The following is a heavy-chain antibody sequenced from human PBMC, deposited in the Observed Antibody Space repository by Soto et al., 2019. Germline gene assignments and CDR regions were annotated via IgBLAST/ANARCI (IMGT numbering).Heavy chain of an antibody. V-gene: IGHV3-21*01. Sequence: WGSLRLSCAASWFPFHSYSIKGVPQGPGKGLEWVSSISSSSSYIYYADSVKGRFTISRDNAKNSLYLQMNSLRAEDTAVYYCAREVSKYSGYDFDYWGQGTLVTVSS. J-gene: IGHJ4*02. CDR3: AREVSKYSGYDFDY. CDR1: WFPFHSYS. CDR2: ISSSSSYI. D-gene: IGHD5-12*01.